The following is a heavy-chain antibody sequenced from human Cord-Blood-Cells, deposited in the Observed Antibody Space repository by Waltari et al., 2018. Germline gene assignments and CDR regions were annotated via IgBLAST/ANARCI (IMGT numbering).Heavy chain of an antibody. Sequence: QLQLQESGPGLVKPSETLSLTCTVSGGSISSSSYYWGWIRQPPGKGLEWIGSIYYSGSTYYTPSLKSRVTISVDTSKNQFSLKLSSVTAADTAVYYCARQRGSSWYYWGQGTLVTVSS. J-gene: IGHJ4*02. D-gene: IGHD6-13*01. CDR2: IYYSGST. V-gene: IGHV4-39*01. CDR1: GGSISSSSYY. CDR3: ARQRGSSWYY.